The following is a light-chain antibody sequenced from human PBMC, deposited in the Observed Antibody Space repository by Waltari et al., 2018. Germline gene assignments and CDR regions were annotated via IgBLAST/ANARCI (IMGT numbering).Light chain of an antibody. CDR3: SSYRGSDNSVV. J-gene: IGLJ2*01. CDR2: DVS. Sequence: QSALTQPASVSGSPGQSITISCTGTSSDVGGYNYVSWYQQHPGKAPKLMIYDVSNLPSGVSYRFAGAKSGNTASLTISGLQAEDEADYYCSSYRGSDNSVVFGGGTKLTVL. CDR1: SSDVGGYNY. V-gene: IGLV2-14*03.